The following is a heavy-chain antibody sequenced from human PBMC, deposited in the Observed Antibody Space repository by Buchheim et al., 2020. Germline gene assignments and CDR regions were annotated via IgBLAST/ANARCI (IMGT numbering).Heavy chain of an antibody. J-gene: IGHJ6*02. CDR2: ISSSGRTK. Sequence: EVQLVESGGGLVLPGGSLRLSCAVAGFTFSSFEMNWVRQAPGKGLEWVSYISSSGRTKYYADSVKGRFTISRDNAENSMYLQMNSLRVEGTAAYYCASLKGRSGTGYGMDVWGQGTT. D-gene: IGHD1-26*01. V-gene: IGHV3-48*03. CDR1: GFTFSSFE. CDR3: ASLKGRSGTGYGMDV.